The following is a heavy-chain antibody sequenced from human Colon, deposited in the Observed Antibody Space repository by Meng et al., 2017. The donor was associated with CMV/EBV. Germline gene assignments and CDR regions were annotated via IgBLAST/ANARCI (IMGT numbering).Heavy chain of an antibody. J-gene: IGHJ4*02. CDR2: INPNSGGT. CDR3: AELAYCGGDCTG. CDR1: SCTFPGSC. V-gene: IGHV1-2*02. Sequence: CSASSCTFPGSCLHCARQAPGQGLEWMVWINPNSGGTNYAQKFQGRVTMTRDTSISTAYMVLSRLRSDDTAVYYCAELAYCGGDCTGWGQGTLVTVSS. D-gene: IGHD2-21*01.